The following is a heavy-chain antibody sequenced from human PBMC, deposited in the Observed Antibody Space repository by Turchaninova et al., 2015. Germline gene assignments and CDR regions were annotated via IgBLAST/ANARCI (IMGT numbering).Heavy chain of an antibody. Sequence: QITLKESGPTLVKPTQTLTLTCTFPGFSLSTSGVGVGWIRQPPEKALEWLALIYCDDDKRSSPSLKSRLTITKDTSKNQVVLTMTNMDPTDTATYYCAHYGSGSYDYWGQGTLVTVSS. CDR3: AHYGSGSYDY. V-gene: IGHV2-5*02. J-gene: IGHJ4*02. CDR1: GFSLSTSGVG. CDR2: IYCDDDK. D-gene: IGHD3-10*01.